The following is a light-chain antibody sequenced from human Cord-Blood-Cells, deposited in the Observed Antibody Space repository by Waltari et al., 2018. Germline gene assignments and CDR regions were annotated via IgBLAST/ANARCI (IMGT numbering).Light chain of an antibody. V-gene: IGLV1-40*01. CDR1: NSNIGAGYD. CDR2: GSS. Sequence: QSVLTQPPSVSGAPGQRVTISCTGSNSNIGAGYDVHWYQQLPGTAPKLLIYGSSNRPSGVPDRFSGSKSGTSASLAITGLQAEDEADYYCQSYDSSLSGWVFGGGTKLTVL. CDR3: QSYDSSLSGWV. J-gene: IGLJ3*02.